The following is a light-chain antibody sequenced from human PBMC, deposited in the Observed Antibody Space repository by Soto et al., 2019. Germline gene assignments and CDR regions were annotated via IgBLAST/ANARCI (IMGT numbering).Light chain of an antibody. CDR2: AAS. J-gene: IGKJ5*01. CDR3: QQFNDYPIT. V-gene: IGKV1-9*01. CDR1: QGISIY. Sequence: DIQLTQSPSFLSASVGDRVPTGFRASQGISIYLGGNKQKPGKAPTLVINAASTLQSGVPSRFSGSGSGTEFTLTISSLQPEDFATYYCQQFNDYPITFGQGTRLEIK.